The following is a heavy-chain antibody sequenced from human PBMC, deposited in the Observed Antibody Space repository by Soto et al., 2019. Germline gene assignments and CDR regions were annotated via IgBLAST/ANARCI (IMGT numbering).Heavy chain of an antibody. Sequence: QLQLQESGPGLVKPSETLSLTCTVSGGSISSSTYYWGWIRQPPGKGLEWIGSMYYSGSTYYNPSLKSRVTIPVDTSNNQFSLKLSSVTAADTAVYYCARRVTWAFDVWGRGTMVTVSS. CDR1: GGSISSSTYY. CDR2: MYYSGST. J-gene: IGHJ3*01. V-gene: IGHV4-39*01. CDR3: ARRVTWAFDV.